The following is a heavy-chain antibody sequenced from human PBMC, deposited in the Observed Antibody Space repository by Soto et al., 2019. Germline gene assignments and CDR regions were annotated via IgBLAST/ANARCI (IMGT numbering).Heavy chain of an antibody. D-gene: IGHD3-22*01. CDR2: ISAYSDRT. CDR1: GYTFTNYA. V-gene: IGHV1-18*04. J-gene: IGHJ6*02. CDR3: ARDRHYYYGNSDKYHYHYAMDV. Sequence: ASVQVSCKASGYTFTNYAISGLRQPPGKGLERMGWISAYSDRTHYAQNLQGRVTMTTDTATSTAYMEVRSLRSDDAAVYYCARDRHYYYGNSDKYHYHYAMDVWGQGTTVTVSS.